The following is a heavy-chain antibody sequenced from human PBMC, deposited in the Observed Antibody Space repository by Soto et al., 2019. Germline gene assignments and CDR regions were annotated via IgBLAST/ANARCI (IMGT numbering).Heavy chain of an antibody. V-gene: IGHV1-69*06. D-gene: IGHD5-12*01. CDR3: ASGGASDIVATTYYYFDY. Sequence: SVKVSCKASGGTFSSYAISWVRQAPGQGLEWMGGNIPIFGTANYAQKFQGRVTITADKSTSTAYMELSSLRSEDTAVYYCASGGASDIVATTYYYFDYWGQGTLVTVSS. CDR2: NIPIFGTA. CDR1: GGTFSSYA. J-gene: IGHJ4*02.